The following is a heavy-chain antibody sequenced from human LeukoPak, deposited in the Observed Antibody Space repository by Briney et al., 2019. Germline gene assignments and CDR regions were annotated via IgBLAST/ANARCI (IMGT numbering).Heavy chain of an antibody. J-gene: IGHJ4*02. V-gene: IGHV1-2*02. Sequence: ASVKVSCKASGYTFTGYYMHWVRQAPGQGLEWMGWINPNSGGTNYTKKLQGRDTVHRDASISTAYRELSRRRSDDTAVYYCAREGGSIGYYDFWSGYYMWFDYWGQGTLVTVSS. D-gene: IGHD3-3*01. CDR3: AREGGSIGYYDFWSGYYMWFDY. CDR1: GYTFTGYY. CDR2: INPNSGGT.